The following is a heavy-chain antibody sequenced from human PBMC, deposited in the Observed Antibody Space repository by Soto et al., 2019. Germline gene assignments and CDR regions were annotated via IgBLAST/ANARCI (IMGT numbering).Heavy chain of an antibody. CDR2: ISSSSSYI. Sequence: GGSLRLSCAASGFTFSSYSMNWVRQAPGKGLEWVSSISSSSSYIYYADSVKGRFTISRDNAKNSLYLQMNSLRAEDTAVYYCARRAGTIFGVVIISDYYMDVWGKGTTVTVSS. CDR3: ARRAGTIFGVVIISDYYMDV. CDR1: GFTFSSYS. V-gene: IGHV3-21*01. J-gene: IGHJ6*03. D-gene: IGHD3-3*01.